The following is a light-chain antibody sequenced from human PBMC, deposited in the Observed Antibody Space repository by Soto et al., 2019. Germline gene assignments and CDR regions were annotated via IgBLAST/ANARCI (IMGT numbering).Light chain of an antibody. CDR1: SSDVGGYNF. J-gene: IGLJ1*01. V-gene: IGLV2-14*01. CDR2: EVS. Sequence: QSALTQTASVSGSPGQSITISCTGTSSDVGGYNFVSWYQQHPGKAPKVVIYEVSNRPSGISSRFSGSKSGNTASLTISGLQAEDVADYYCISYTTTNTDVFGTGTKVTVL. CDR3: ISYTTTNTDV.